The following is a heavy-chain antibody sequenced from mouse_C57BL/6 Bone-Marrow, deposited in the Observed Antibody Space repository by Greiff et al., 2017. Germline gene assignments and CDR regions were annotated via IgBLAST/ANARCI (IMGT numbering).Heavy chain of an antibody. D-gene: IGHD2-4*01. Sequence: VQLQQSGPELVKPGASVKISCKASGYSFTGYYMNWVKQSPEKSLEWIGEINPSTGGTTYNQKFKAKATLTVDKSSSTAYMQLKSLTSEDSAVYYCARSYDYDPPFDYWGQGTTLTVSS. CDR2: INPSTGGT. V-gene: IGHV1-42*01. CDR3: ARSYDYDPPFDY. CDR1: GYSFTGYY. J-gene: IGHJ2*01.